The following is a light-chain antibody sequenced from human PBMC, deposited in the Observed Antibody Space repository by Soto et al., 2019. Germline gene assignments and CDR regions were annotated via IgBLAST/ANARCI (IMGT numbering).Light chain of an antibody. Sequence: ETVLTQSPGTLSLSPGERATLSCRASQSITNNYLAWYQQKPGQAPRLLIYGASSRVTGIPDRFSGSGSGTDFTLTISRLEPEDFAVYYCQQYRTSPIPFGQGTRLAIK. CDR3: QQYRTSPIP. J-gene: IGKJ5*01. V-gene: IGKV3-20*01. CDR1: QSITNNY. CDR2: GAS.